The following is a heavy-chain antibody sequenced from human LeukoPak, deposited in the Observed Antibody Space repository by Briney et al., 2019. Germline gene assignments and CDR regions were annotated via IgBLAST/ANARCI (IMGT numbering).Heavy chain of an antibody. J-gene: IGHJ4*02. CDR2: IYYSGST. CDR3: ARGDYYGSGVDY. CDR1: GGSVSSGNYY. Sequence: SETLSLTCTVSGGSVSSGNYYWNWIRQPPGKGLEWIGYIYYSGSTNYNPSLKSRVTISVDTSKNQFSLKLSSVTAADTAVYYCARGDYYGSGVDYWGQGTLVTVSS. V-gene: IGHV4-61*01. D-gene: IGHD3-10*01.